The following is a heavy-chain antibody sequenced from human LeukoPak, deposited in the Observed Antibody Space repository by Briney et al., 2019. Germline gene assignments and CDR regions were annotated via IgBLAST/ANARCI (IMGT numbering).Heavy chain of an antibody. D-gene: IGHD5-24*01. CDR3: AKDDRWLQFCC. V-gene: IGHV3-23*01. J-gene: IGHJ4*02. CDR2: ISDRGDST. Sequence: GGSLRLSCAASGFSLTTYAMGWVRQAPGKGLEWVSVISDRGDSTYYADSVKGRFTISRDNSRNTVYLQMNSLRAEDTAVYYCAKDDRWLQFCCWGQGTLVTVSA. CDR1: GFSLTTYA.